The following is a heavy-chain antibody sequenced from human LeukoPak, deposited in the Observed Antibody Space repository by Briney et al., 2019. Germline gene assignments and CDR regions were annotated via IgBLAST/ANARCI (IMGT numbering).Heavy chain of an antibody. D-gene: IGHD2-15*01. Sequence: GGSLRLSCAASGFTFSNYAMYWVRQAPGKGLEWVTIIWYDGSNKNYADSVKGRFTISRDNSKNTLYLQMNSLRAEDTAVYYCARGAYCSGGRCPGAFDIWGRGTMVTVSS. CDR1: GFTFSNYA. J-gene: IGHJ3*02. CDR2: IWYDGSNK. V-gene: IGHV3-33*01. CDR3: ARGAYCSGGRCPGAFDI.